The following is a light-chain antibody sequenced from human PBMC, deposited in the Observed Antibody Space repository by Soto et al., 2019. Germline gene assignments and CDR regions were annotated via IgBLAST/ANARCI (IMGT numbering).Light chain of an antibody. CDR3: HQYGSSRGT. J-gene: IGKJ1*01. V-gene: IGKV3-20*01. CDR1: QSVSSSY. Sequence: EIVLTQSPGTLSLSPGERATLSCRASQSVSSSYLAWYQQKPGQAPRLLIYGASSRATGIPDRFSGSGSGTHLPLTISRLEPEDFVVYYCHQYGSSRGTCGQGTKVEIE. CDR2: GAS.